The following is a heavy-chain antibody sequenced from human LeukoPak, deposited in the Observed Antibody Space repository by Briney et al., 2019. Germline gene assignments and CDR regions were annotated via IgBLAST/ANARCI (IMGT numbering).Heavy chain of an antibody. Sequence: PVGSLRLSCAASGFTFSSYGMHWVRQAPGKGLEGVAVISYDGTYKYYADSVKGRFTISRDNSKNTLYLQMNSLRAEDTAVYYCAKSGQNYYGSVWGQGTQVTVSS. D-gene: IGHD3-10*01. CDR1: GFTFSSYG. V-gene: IGHV3-30*18. CDR2: ISYDGTYK. J-gene: IGHJ4*02. CDR3: AKSGQNYYGSV.